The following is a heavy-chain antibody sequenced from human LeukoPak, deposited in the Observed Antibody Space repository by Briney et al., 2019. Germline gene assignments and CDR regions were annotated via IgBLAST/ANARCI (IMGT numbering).Heavy chain of an antibody. J-gene: IGHJ3*02. Sequence: SETLSLTCTVSGGSISSYYWSWIRQPPGKGLEWIGYIYYSGSTNYNPSLKSRVTISVDTSKNQFSLKLSSVTAADTAVYYCARHDTYYYDSSGYYSAFDIWGQGTMVTVSS. CDR2: IYYSGST. CDR3: ARHDTYYYDSSGYYSAFDI. V-gene: IGHV4-59*08. CDR1: GGSISSYY. D-gene: IGHD3-22*01.